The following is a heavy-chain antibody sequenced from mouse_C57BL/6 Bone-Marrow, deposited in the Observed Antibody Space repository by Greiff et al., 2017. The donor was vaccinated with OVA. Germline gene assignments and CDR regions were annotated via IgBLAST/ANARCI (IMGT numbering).Heavy chain of an antibody. D-gene: IGHD2-4*01. CDR3: ARGYYDYDWFAY. CDR1: GYTFTDYY. J-gene: IGHJ3*01. Sequence: VQLQQSGPELVKPGASVKISCKASGYTFTDYYMNWVKQSHGKSLEWIGDINPNNGGTSYKQKLKGKATLTVDKSSSTAYMELRSLTSEDSAVYYCARGYYDYDWFAYWGQGTLVTVSA. CDR2: INPNNGGT. V-gene: IGHV1-26*01.